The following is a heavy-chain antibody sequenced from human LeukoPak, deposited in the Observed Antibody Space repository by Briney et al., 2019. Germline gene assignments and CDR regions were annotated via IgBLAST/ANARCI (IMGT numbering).Heavy chain of an antibody. Sequence: PGGSLRLSCAASGFTFNTYAMTWVRQAPGKGLEWVGRIKSKIDGGTTDYAAPVKDRFTLSRDDSENTLYLQMNSLKSEDTAVYFCATDDSSGYRPFDYWGQGTLVTVSS. CDR3: ATDDSSGYRPFDY. J-gene: IGHJ4*02. D-gene: IGHD3-22*01. CDR2: IKSKIDGGTT. V-gene: IGHV3-15*01. CDR1: GFTFNTYA.